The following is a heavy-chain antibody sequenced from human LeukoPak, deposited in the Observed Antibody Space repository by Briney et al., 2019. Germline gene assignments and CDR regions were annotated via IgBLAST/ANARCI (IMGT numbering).Heavy chain of an antibody. CDR2: IRYDGSNK. V-gene: IGHV3-30*02. CDR1: GFTFSSYG. Sequence: PGGSLRLSCAASGFTFSSYGMHWVRQAPGKGLEWVAFIRYDGSNKYYADSVKGRFTISRDNSKNTLYLQMNSLRAEDTAVYYCAKAPLYDSSGYSALDYWGQGTLVTVSS. CDR3: AKAPLYDSSGYSALDY. D-gene: IGHD3-22*01. J-gene: IGHJ4*02.